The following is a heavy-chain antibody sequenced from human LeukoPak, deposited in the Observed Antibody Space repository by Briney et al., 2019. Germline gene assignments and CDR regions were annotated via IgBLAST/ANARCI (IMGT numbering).Heavy chain of an antibody. Sequence: ASVKVSCKASGYTFTGYYMHWVRQAPGQGLEWMGWINPNSGGTNYAQKFQGRVTMTRDTSISTAYMELSRLRSDDTAVYYCATAFWSGYYIGWFDPWGQGTLVAVSS. CDR1: GYTFTGYY. CDR3: ATAFWSGYYIGWFDP. D-gene: IGHD3-3*01. V-gene: IGHV1-2*02. J-gene: IGHJ5*02. CDR2: INPNSGGT.